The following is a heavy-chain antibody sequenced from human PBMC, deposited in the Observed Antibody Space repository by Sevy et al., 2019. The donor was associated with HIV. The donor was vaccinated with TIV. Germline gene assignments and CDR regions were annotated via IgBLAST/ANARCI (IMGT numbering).Heavy chain of an antibody. D-gene: IGHD4-17*01. Sequence: RGSLRLSCAASGFRFSSFSMNWVRQAPGKGLEWVSYITSSSSTIFYADSVKGRFTISRDNAKNSLYLQMSSLRDEDTAVYYCARAQADYGDFGGHFDHWGQGSLVTVSS. CDR2: ITSSSSTI. CDR3: ARAQADYGDFGGHFDH. V-gene: IGHV3-48*02. CDR1: GFRFSSFS. J-gene: IGHJ4*02.